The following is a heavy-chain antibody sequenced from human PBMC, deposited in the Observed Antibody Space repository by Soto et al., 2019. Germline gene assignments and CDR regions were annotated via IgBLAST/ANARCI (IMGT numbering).Heavy chain of an antibody. J-gene: IGHJ6*02. D-gene: IGHD3-3*01. Sequence: VKVSCKAPGYTFTSYDINWVRQATGQGLEWMGWMNPNSGNTGYAQKFQGRVTMTRNTSISTAYVELSRLRSEDTAVYYCARALARYFDFWSGYFNSYYYYGMEVWGPGTTVTVFS. CDR2: MNPNSGNT. V-gene: IGHV1-8*01. CDR3: ARALARYFDFWSGYFNSYYYYGMEV. CDR1: GYTFTSYD.